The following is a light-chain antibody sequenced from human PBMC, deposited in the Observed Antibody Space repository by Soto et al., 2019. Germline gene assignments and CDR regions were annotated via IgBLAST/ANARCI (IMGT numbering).Light chain of an antibody. CDR2: DAS. V-gene: IGKV3-11*01. J-gene: IGKJ4*01. CDR3: HQRSNWLT. CDR1: QSVSSY. Sequence: EIVLTQSPATLSLSPGERATPSCRASQSVSSYLAWYQQKPGQAPRLLIYDASNRATGIPARFSGSGSGTDFTLTISSLEPEDFAVYYCHQRSNWLTFGGGTKVDI.